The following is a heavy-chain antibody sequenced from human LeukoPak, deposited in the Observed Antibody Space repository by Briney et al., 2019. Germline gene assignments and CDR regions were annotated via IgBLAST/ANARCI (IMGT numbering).Heavy chain of an antibody. D-gene: IGHD2-21*02. Sequence: ASVKVSCKVSGYTLTELSMHWVRQAPGKGLEWMGGFDPEDGETIYAQKFKGRVTMTEDTSTDTAYMELSSLRSEDTAVYYCATDLGRDWGYRDAFDIWGQGTMVTVSS. J-gene: IGHJ3*02. CDR3: ATDLGRDWGYRDAFDI. CDR2: FDPEDGET. V-gene: IGHV1-24*01. CDR1: GYTLTELS.